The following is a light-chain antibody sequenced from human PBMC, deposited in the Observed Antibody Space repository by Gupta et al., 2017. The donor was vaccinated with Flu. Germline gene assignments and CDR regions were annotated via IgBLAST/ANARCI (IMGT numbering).Light chain of an antibody. J-gene: IGLJ3*02. CDR1: KMGGKR. V-gene: IGLV3-21*02. Sequence: VLTQPPSVSVAPGQTSIITCEGSKMGGKRGAGYKQRPGQAPFLVVHDDSERPLGIQERCSGSNSGNTATLTMTRVEDGDEADYYCQVGDSTSDRLVFGGGTKLTVL. CDR2: DDS. CDR3: QVGDSTSDRLV.